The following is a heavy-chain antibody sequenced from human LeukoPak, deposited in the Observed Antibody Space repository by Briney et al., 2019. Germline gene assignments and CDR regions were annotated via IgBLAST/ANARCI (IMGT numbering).Heavy chain of an antibody. D-gene: IGHD4-17*01. CDR2: ISYSGST. CDR3: ARRVDGAYGNCFYP. Sequence: PSETLSLTCSVSGGSINSSDYYWGWIRQPPGKVLEWIGSISYSGSTYYNPSLKSRVTISADTSKNQFSLNLNSVTAADTAVYYCARRVDGAYGNCFYPWGQGTLVTVSS. V-gene: IGHV4-39*01. J-gene: IGHJ5*02. CDR1: GGSINSSDYY.